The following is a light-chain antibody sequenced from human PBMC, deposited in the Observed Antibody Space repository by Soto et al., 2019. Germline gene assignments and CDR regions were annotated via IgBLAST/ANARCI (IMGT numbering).Light chain of an antibody. J-gene: IGLJ1*01. CDR1: SSDFGDYNY. CDR3: SSYTSSSTFYV. V-gene: IGLV2-14*01. Sequence: QSVLTQPATVSGSPGQSVTISCTGTSSDFGDYNYVSWYQHHPGKAPKLMIYDVSNRPSGVSNRFSGSKSGNTASLTISGLQAEDEADYYCSSYTSSSTFYVFGTGNKVTV. CDR2: DVS.